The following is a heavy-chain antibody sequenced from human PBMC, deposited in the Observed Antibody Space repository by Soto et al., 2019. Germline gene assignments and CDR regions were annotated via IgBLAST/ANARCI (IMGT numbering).Heavy chain of an antibody. J-gene: IGHJ4*02. D-gene: IGHD3-22*01. CDR1: GYSFTSYW. CDR3: ARGLGRYYYDSSGYYPNPPFDY. Sequence: GESLKISCKGSGYSFTSYWIGWVRQMPGKGLEWMGIIYPGDSDTRYSPSFQGQVTISADKSISTAYLQWSSLKASDTAMYYCARGLGRYYYDSSGYYPNPPFDYWGQGTLVTVSS. CDR2: IYPGDSDT. V-gene: IGHV5-51*01.